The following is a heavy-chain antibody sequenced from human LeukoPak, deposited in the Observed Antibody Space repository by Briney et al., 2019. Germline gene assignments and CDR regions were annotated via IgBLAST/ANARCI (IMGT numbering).Heavy chain of an antibody. CDR3: AKDPSPSGSYSNFDY. V-gene: IGHV3-23*01. D-gene: IGHD1-26*01. CDR1: GFTFSSYA. J-gene: IGHJ4*02. CDR2: ISGSGGST. Sequence: GGSLRLSCAASGFTFSSYAMSWVHQAPGKGLEWVSAISGSGGSTYYADSVKGRFTISRDNSKNTRYLQMNSLRAEDTAVYYCAKDPSPSGSYSNFDYWGQGTLVTVSA.